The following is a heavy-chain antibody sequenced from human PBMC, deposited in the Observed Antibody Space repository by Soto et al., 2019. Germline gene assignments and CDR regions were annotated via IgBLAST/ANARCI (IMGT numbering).Heavy chain of an antibody. Sequence: GASVKVSCKASGYTFTSYGISWVRQAPGQGLEWMGWISAYNGNTNYAQKLQGRVTMTTDTSTSTAYMELRSLRSDDTAVYYCARSYCGGDCYNAAADYWGQGTLVTVSS. J-gene: IGHJ4*02. V-gene: IGHV1-18*01. CDR1: GYTFTSYG. CDR3: ARSYCGGDCYNAAADY. CDR2: ISAYNGNT. D-gene: IGHD2-21*02.